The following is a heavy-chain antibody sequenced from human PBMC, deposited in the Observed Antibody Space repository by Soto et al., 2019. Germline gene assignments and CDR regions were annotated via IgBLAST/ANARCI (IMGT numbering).Heavy chain of an antibody. V-gene: IGHV3-23*04. CDR2: VTGRDDRK. Sequence: EVQLVESGGGVVQPGGSLRLSCAASGFIFTNYAVSWVRQAPGKGLEWVSGVTGRDDRKYHADSVKGRFTISRDNSKNTRNLKMNSLRTEDTAVYYCANLSSGSYFPPAVSCFDFWGQGTLVTVSS. J-gene: IGHJ4*02. CDR1: GFIFTNYA. CDR3: ANLSSGSYFPPAVSCFDF. D-gene: IGHD3-22*01.